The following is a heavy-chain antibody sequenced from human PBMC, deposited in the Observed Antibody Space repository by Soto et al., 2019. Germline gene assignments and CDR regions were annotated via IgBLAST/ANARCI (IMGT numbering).Heavy chain of an antibody. V-gene: IGHV3-21*01. J-gene: IGHJ3*02. D-gene: IGHD2-15*01. CDR1: GFTFSSYS. CDR3: ARESQYCSGGSCYADAFDI. CDR2: ISSSSSYI. Sequence: GGSLRLSCAASGFTFSSYSMNWVRQAPGKGLEWVSSISSSSSYIYYADSVKGRFTISRDNAKNSLYLQMNSLRAEDTAVYYCARESQYCSGGSCYADAFDIWGQGTMVTVSS.